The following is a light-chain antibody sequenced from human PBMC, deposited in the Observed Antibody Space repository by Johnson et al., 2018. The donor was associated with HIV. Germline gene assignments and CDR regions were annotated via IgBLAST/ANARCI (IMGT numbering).Light chain of an antibody. V-gene: IGLV1-51*02. J-gene: IGLJ1*01. CDR3: GTWDNSLSASNYV. CDR1: SSNIGNNY. CDR2: ENN. Sequence: QSVLTQPPSVSAAPGQKVTISCSGSSSNIGNNYVSWYQQLPETAPKLLIYENNKRPSGIPDRFSGSKSGTSATLGITGLQTGDEADYYYGTWDNSLSASNYVFGTGTKVTVL.